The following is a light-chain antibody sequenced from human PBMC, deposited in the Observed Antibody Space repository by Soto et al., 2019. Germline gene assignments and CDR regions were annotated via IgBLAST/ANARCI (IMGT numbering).Light chain of an antibody. CDR1: QSINRH. Sequence: EIVLTQSPATLSVSPGEIATLSCRASQSINRHLAWYRQKPGQAPRLRINDASNRATGIPARFSGSGSGTDFTLSISSLEPEDFGVYYCQQRSNWPPVTFGGGTKVEIK. V-gene: IGKV3-11*01. CDR3: QQRSNWPPVT. J-gene: IGKJ4*01. CDR2: DAS.